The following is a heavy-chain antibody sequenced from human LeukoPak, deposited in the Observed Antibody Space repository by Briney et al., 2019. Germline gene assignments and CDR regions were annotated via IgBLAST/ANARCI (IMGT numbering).Heavy chain of an antibody. D-gene: IGHD3-9*01. CDR3: ARSPPREYDILTGAFDY. CDR1: GYTFTNYY. CDR2: INPSGGST. Sequence: GASVKVSCKASGYTFTNYYIHWVRQAPGQGLEWLGVINPSGGSTNYAQRFLGRVTLTRDTSTTTVYMELSSLRSEDTAVYYCARSPPREYDILTGAFDYWGQGTLVTVSS. V-gene: IGHV1-46*01. J-gene: IGHJ4*02.